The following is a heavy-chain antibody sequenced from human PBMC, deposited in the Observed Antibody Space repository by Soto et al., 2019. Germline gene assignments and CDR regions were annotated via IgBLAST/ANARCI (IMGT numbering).Heavy chain of an antibody. CDR3: ARDYPYFTVTTSGGMDV. D-gene: IGHD4-17*01. CDR2: IYSSGST. J-gene: IGHJ6*02. Sequence: SETLSLTCTVSGGSIDNFYWSWIRQPPGKGLEWIGYIYSSGSTNYNPSLKSRVTISVDTSKNQFSLKLSSVTAADTAVYFCARDYPYFTVTTSGGMDVWGQGTTVTVSS. CDR1: GGSIDNFY. V-gene: IGHV4-59*01.